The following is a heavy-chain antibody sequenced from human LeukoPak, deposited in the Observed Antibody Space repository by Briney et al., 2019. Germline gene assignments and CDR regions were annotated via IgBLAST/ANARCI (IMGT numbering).Heavy chain of an antibody. D-gene: IGHD3-22*01. J-gene: IGHJ4*02. CDR1: GFTFSSYW. CDR3: AAADPYDSSGYY. V-gene: IGHV3-74*01. Sequence: GGSLRLSCAASGFTFSSYWMHWVRQAPGKGLVWVSRNNSDGSSTSYADSVKGRFTISRDNAKNTLYLQMNSLRAEDTAVYYCAAADPYDSSGYYWGQGTLVTVSS. CDR2: NNSDGSST.